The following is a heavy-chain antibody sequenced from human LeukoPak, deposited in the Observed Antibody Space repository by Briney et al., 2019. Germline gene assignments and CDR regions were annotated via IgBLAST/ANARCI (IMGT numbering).Heavy chain of an antibody. Sequence: PGGSLRLSCAASGFTFRYCSMNWVRQAPGKGLEWISSISSSSKFIYYADSVKGRFTISRDNAQNSVYLQMNSLRAEDTALYYCARSSSWYEPRYFDYWGQGTLVTVSS. D-gene: IGHD6-13*01. CDR3: ARSSSWYEPRYFDY. CDR2: ISSSSKFI. CDR1: GFTFRYCS. V-gene: IGHV3-21*04. J-gene: IGHJ4*02.